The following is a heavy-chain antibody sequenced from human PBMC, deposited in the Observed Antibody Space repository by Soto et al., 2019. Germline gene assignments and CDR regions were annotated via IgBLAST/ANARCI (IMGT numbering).Heavy chain of an antibody. Sequence: ASVKVSCKASGGTFSSYTISWVRQAPGQGLEWMGRIIPILGIANYAQKFQGRVTITADKSTSTAYMELSSLRSEDTAVYYCASETTVTTYYTPDYYYYMDVWGKGTTVTVSS. CDR3: ASETTVTTYYTPDYYYYMDV. J-gene: IGHJ6*03. V-gene: IGHV1-69*02. CDR1: GGTFSSYT. D-gene: IGHD4-4*01. CDR2: IIPILGIA.